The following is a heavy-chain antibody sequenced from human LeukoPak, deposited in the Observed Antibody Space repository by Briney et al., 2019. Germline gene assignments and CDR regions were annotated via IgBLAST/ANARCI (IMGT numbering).Heavy chain of an antibody. CDR1: GVSFSDYY. D-gene: IGHD6-13*01. Sequence: PSETLSLTCAVYGVSFSDYYWSWLRQPPGKGLEWIGEINHSGDTNYNSSLKSRITMSTDTSMNQVSLKLSFVTAADTAVYYCARALRYSSRWPYSWFDPWGPGILVTVSS. CDR2: INHSGDT. CDR3: ARALRYSSRWPYSWFDP. V-gene: IGHV4-34*01. J-gene: IGHJ5*02.